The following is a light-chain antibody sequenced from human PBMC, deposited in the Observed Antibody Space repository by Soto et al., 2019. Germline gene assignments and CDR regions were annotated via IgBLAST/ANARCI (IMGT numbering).Light chain of an antibody. V-gene: IGLV1-40*03. Sequence: HSALTQPPSVSGAPGQRVTISCTGTSSNIGAGQDVHWYRQLPGAAPKFLISDSNNRASGVPDRFSVSKSGASASLAITGLRAEDEGDYFCQSYGTSLSGLYVFGTGTRSPS. CDR1: SSNIGAGQD. CDR3: QSYGTSLSGLYV. J-gene: IGLJ1*01. CDR2: DSN.